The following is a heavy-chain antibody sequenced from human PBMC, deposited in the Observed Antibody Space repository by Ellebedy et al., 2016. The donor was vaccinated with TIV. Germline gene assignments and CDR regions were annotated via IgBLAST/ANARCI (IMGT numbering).Heavy chain of an antibody. V-gene: IGHV3-53*04. CDR1: GFTVSSNY. CDR2: IYSGGST. J-gene: IGHJ6*02. Sequence: GGSLRLSCAASGFTVSSNYMSWVRQAPGKGLEWVSVIYSGGSTYYADSVKGRFTISRHNSKNTLYLQMNSLRAEDTAVYYCARDSYGAHPLLGGYYYYYGMDVWGQGTTVTVSS. D-gene: IGHD4-17*01. CDR3: ARDSYGAHPLLGGYYYYYGMDV.